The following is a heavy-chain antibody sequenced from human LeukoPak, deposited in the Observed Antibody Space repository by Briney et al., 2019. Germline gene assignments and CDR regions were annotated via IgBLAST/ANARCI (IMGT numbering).Heavy chain of an antibody. Sequence: PGGSLRLSCTASGFTFGDYGMSWFRQAPGKGLEWVGFIRSKAYGGTTECAASVKSTFTISRDDSKSIAYLQMNSLKTEDTAVYSCARDSSGFDYWGQGTLVTVSS. CDR1: GFTFGDYG. CDR2: IRSKAYGGTT. V-gene: IGHV3-49*03. J-gene: IGHJ4*02. D-gene: IGHD6-19*01. CDR3: ARDSSGFDY.